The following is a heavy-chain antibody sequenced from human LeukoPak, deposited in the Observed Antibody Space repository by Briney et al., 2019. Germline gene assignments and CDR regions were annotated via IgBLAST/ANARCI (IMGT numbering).Heavy chain of an antibody. Sequence: PSETLSLTCTVSGGSIRSSGYYWSWIRQPAGKGLEWIGRIYTSGSTDYNPSLKSRVTMSVDTSKNQFSLKLSAVTAADTAVYYCARAVGSGSFQTYYYYMDVWGKGTTVTISS. J-gene: IGHJ6*03. CDR2: IYTSGST. V-gene: IGHV4-61*02. D-gene: IGHD3-10*01. CDR3: ARAVGSGSFQTYYYYMDV. CDR1: GGSIRSSGYY.